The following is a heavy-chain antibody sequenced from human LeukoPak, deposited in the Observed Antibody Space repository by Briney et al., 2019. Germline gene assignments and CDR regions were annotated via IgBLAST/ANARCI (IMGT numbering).Heavy chain of an antibody. CDR1: GYTLTELS. Sequence: ASVTVSFTVSGYTLTELSMHWVRQAPGKGLEWMGGFDPEDGETIYAQKFQGRVTMTEDTSTDTAYMELSSLRSEDTAVYYCATGYLELRGSLDYWGQGTLVTVSS. CDR3: ATGYLELRGSLDY. J-gene: IGHJ4*02. CDR2: FDPEDGET. V-gene: IGHV1-24*01. D-gene: IGHD1-7*01.